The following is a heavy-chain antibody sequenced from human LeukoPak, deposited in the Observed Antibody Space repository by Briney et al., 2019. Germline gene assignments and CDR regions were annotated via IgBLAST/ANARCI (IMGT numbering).Heavy chain of an antibody. D-gene: IGHD2-8*01. CDR3: ARDQVDCTNGVCYENTKNWYFDL. Sequence: PGGSLRLSCAASGFIFSDYYMSWIRQAPGKGLEWASHISTSGSIIYYADSVKGRFTISRDNAKNSLYLQMNSLRAEDTAVYYCARDQVDCTNGVCYENTKNWYFDLWGRGTLVTVSS. J-gene: IGHJ2*01. CDR1: GFIFSDYY. CDR2: ISTSGSII. V-gene: IGHV3-11*04.